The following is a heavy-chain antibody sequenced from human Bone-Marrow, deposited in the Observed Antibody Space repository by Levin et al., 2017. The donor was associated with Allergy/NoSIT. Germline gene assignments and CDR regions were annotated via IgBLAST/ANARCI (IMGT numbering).Heavy chain of an antibody. D-gene: IGHD6-19*01. V-gene: IGHV4-4*02. CDR2: IYHSGST. CDR1: GGSISSSNW. J-gene: IGHJ4*02. CDR3: ARGGHSSGWIFDY. Sequence: TAGGSLRLSCAVSGGSISSSNWWSWVRQPPGKGLEWIGEIYHSGSTNYNPSLKSRVTISVDKSKNQFSLKLSSVTAADTAVYYCARGGHSSGWIFDYWGQGTLVTVSS.